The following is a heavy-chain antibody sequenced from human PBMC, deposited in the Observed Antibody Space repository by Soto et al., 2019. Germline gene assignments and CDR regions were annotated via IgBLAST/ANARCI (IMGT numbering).Heavy chain of an antibody. J-gene: IGHJ6*02. V-gene: IGHV3-33*01. Sequence: GGSLRLSCAASGFIFSNFGMHWGRQAPGKGLEWVAVIWYDGSNEHYADSVKGRFTISKDNSKNTLYLQMNSLKAEDTAMYYCARDDIPGVAVSTYGMDVWGQGTTVTVSS. CDR2: IWYDGSNE. CDR3: ARDDIPGVAVSTYGMDV. D-gene: IGHD6-19*01. CDR1: GFIFSNFG.